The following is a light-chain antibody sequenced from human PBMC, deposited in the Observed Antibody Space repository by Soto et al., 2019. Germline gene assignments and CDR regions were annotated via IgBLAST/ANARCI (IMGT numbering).Light chain of an antibody. CDR1: SSDVGGYDS. J-gene: IGLJ2*01. CDR3: SSYTSTSTLV. CDR2: EVS. V-gene: IGLV2-14*01. Sequence: QPVLTQPASVSGSPGQSITISCTGTSSDVGGYDSVSWYQQHPGKVPKLMLYEVSNRPSGVSNRFSGSKSGNTASLTISGLHIEDEADYYCSSYTSTSTLVFGGGTKVTVL.